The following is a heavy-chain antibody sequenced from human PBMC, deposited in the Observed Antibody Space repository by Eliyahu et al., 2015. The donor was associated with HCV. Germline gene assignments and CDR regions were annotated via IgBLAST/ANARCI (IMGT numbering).Heavy chain of an antibody. CDR2: ISTSASYK. J-gene: IGHJ4*02. V-gene: IGHV3-21*06. Sequence: EVQLVESGGGLVKPGGSLRLSCAASGFIFRSYSMNWVRQAPGKGLEWVSSISTSASYKYYADSVKGRFTISRDNAKNLVYLQMNSLRVEDTAVYYCAKGREGSGGFAPDYFDYWGQGTLVTGSS. CDR3: AKGREGSGGFAPDYFDY. D-gene: IGHD3-10*01. CDR1: GFIFRSYS.